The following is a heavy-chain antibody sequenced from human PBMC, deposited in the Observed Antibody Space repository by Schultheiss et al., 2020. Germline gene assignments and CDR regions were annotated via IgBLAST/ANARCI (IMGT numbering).Heavy chain of an antibody. CDR2: ISYDGSNK. D-gene: IGHD6-13*01. J-gene: IGHJ4*02. CDR1: GFTFSSYA. V-gene: IGHV3-30*04. CDR3: AKDRAAAAFDY. Sequence: SCAASGFTFSSYAMHWVRQAPGKGLEWVAVISYDGSNKYYADSVKGRFTISRDNSKNTLYLQMNSLRAEDTAVYYCAKDRAAAAFDYWGQGTLVTVSS.